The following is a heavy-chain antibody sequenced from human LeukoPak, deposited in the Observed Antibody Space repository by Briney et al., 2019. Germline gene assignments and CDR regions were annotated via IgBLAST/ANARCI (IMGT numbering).Heavy chain of an antibody. CDR1: GGSISSYY. V-gene: IGHV4-4*07. CDR2: IYTSGST. D-gene: IGHD6-19*01. Sequence: SETLSLTCTVSGGSISSYYWSWIRQPTGKGLEWIGRIYTSGSTNYNPSLKGRVTMSVDTSKNQFSLKLSSVTAADTAVYYCARALAVAGYFDYWGQGTLVTVSS. CDR3: ARALAVAGYFDY. J-gene: IGHJ4*02.